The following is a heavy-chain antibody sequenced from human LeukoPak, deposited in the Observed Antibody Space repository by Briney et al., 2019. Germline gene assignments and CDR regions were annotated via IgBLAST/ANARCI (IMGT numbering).Heavy chain of an antibody. J-gene: IGHJ4*02. D-gene: IGHD3-10*01. CDR1: GFTFGKYW. CDR2: IKLDGSEK. Sequence: GGSLRLSCVASGFTFGKYWMSWVRQAPGKGLEWVANIKLDGSEKNYVDSVKGRFTISRDNARNSLYLQMNGLRDEDTAVYYCTRGSFGVFDYWGQGILVTVSS. V-gene: IGHV3-7*01. CDR3: TRGSFGVFDY.